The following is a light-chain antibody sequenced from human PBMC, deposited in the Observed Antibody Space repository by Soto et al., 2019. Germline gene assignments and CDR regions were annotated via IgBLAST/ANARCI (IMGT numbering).Light chain of an antibody. Sequence: QLVLTQPRSVSGSPGQSVTVSCTGSSSNIGIYDFVSWFQQHPGEVPKLIIFDVTKRASGVPDRFSGHKSGNTAFLTISGLQSDDEADYFCCSYGGYYNYVFGTGTKVTVL. CDR3: CSYGGYYNYV. V-gene: IGLV2-11*01. CDR2: DVT. J-gene: IGLJ1*01. CDR1: SSNIGIYDF.